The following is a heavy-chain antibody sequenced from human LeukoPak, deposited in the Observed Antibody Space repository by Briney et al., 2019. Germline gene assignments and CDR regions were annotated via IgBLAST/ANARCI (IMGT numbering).Heavy chain of an antibody. CDR1: GYTFTSYG. D-gene: IGHD6-19*01. Sequence: ASVKVSCKASGYTFTSYGISWVRQAPGQGLEWMGWISAYNGNTNYAQKLQGRVTMTTDTSTSTAYMELRSLRSDDTAVYYCARDRHYYRSTVAGKSYGMDVWGQGTTVTVSS. CDR3: ARDRHYYRSTVAGKSYGMDV. V-gene: IGHV1-18*01. CDR2: ISAYNGNT. J-gene: IGHJ6*02.